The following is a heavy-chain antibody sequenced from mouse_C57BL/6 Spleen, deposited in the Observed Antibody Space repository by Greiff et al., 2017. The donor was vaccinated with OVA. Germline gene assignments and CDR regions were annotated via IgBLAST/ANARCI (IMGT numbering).Heavy chain of an antibody. J-gene: IGHJ2*01. CDR1: GFTFTAYY. CDR3: ARGTPFFDY. Sequence: VHLVESGAELVRPGASVKLSCTASGFTFTAYYINWVKQRPGQGLEWIARIYPGSGNTNYNATFKGKATLTAEKTYSTAYMQLSSLTSADSAVYFCARGTPFFDYWGQGTTLTVSS. D-gene: IGHD3-3*01. CDR2: IYPGSGNT. V-gene: IGHV1-76*01.